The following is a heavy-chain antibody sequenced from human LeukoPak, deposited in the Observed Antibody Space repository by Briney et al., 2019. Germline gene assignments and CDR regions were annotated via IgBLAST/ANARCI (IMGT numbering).Heavy chain of an antibody. Sequence: ASVKVSCKASGYTFTSYYMHWVRQAPGQGLEWMGIINPSGGSTSYAQKFQGRVTMTRDTSTSTVYMELRSLRSDDTAVYYCARASGNYVSYYYYGMDVWGQGTTVTVSS. D-gene: IGHD4-11*01. CDR3: ARASGNYVSYYYYGMDV. V-gene: IGHV1-46*01. CDR2: INPSGGST. J-gene: IGHJ6*02. CDR1: GYTFTSYY.